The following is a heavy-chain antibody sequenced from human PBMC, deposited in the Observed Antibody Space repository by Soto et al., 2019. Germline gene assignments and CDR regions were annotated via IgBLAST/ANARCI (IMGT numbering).Heavy chain of an antibody. CDR3: ARGGTDILTGPDY. D-gene: IGHD3-9*01. Sequence: ASVKVSCKASGGTFSSYTISWVRQAPGQGLEWMGRIIPILGITNYAQKFQGRVTMTRDTSTSTVYMELSSLRSEDTAVYYCARGGTDILTGPDYWGQGTLVTVSS. V-gene: IGHV1-69*02. CDR1: GGTFSSYT. CDR2: IIPILGIT. J-gene: IGHJ4*02.